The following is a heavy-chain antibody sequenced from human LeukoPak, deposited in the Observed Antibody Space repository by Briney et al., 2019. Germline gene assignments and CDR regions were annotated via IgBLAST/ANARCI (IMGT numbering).Heavy chain of an antibody. V-gene: IGHV3-23*01. Sequence: GGSLRLSCAASGFTFSSYAMSWVRQAPGKGLEWVSAISGSGGSTYYADSVKGRFTISRDNSKNTLYLQMNSLRAEDTAVYYCAKDRAAAGTIGYFDYWGQGTLVTVSS. CDR2: ISGSGGST. CDR1: GFTFSSYA. J-gene: IGHJ4*02. CDR3: AKDRAAAGTIGYFDY. D-gene: IGHD6-13*01.